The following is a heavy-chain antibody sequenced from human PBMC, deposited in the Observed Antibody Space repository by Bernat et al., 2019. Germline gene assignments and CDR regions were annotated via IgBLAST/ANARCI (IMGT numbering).Heavy chain of an antibody. CDR3: AKDSGYGDYAPGGY. J-gene: IGHJ4*02. V-gene: IGHV3-30*18. Sequence: QVQLVESGGGVVQPGRSLRLSCAASRFTFSSYGMHWVRQAPGKGLEWVAVISYDGSNKYYADSVKGRFTISRDNSKNTLYLQMNSLRAEDTAVYYCAKDSGYGDYAPGGYWGQGTLVTVSS. CDR1: RFTFSSYG. D-gene: IGHD4-17*01. CDR2: ISYDGSNK.